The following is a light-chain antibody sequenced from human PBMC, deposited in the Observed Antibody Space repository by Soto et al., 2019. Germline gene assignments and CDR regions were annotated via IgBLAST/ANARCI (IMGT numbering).Light chain of an antibody. J-gene: IGLJ3*02. CDR2: GNS. V-gene: IGLV1-40*01. CDR3: QSYDSSLSSWV. Sequence: QSVLTQPPSVSGAPGQRVTISCTGSSSNIGAGYAVHWYQQLPGTAPKLLIYGNSNRPSGVPDRFSGSKSGTSASLAITGLQAEDETDYYCQSYDSSLSSWVFGGGTKVTVL. CDR1: SSNIGAGYA.